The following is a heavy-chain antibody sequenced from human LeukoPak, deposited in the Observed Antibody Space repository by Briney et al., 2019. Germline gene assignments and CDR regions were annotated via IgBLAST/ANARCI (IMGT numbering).Heavy chain of an antibody. D-gene: IGHD2-2*01. CDR1: GYSISSGYY. V-gene: IGHV4-38-2*02. J-gene: IGHJ4*02. Sequence: PSETLSLTCTVSGYSISSGYYWGWIRQPPGKGLEWIGSIYHSGSTYYNPSLKSRVTISVDTSKNQFSLKLSSVTAADTAVYYCARGRYCSSTSCFYFDYWGQGTLVTVSS. CDR3: ARGRYCSSTSCFYFDY. CDR2: IYHSGST.